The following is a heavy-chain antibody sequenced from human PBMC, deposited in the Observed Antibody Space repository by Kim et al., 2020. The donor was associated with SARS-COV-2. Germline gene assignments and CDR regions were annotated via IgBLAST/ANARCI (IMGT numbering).Heavy chain of an antibody. CDR2: ILDTGSGT. J-gene: IGHJ4*02. D-gene: IGHD6-19*01. CDR1: GFAFSTYT. Sequence: GGSLRLSCAASGFAFSTYTMPRVRQAPGKGLEWVSGILDTGSGTYYADSVKGRFTISRDNSKNMLYLQMNSLRAEDTAIYYCAKGFYASGCVRGCATVDSWGQGTLVTVSS. V-gene: IGHV3-23*01. CDR3: AKGFYASGCVRGCATVDS.